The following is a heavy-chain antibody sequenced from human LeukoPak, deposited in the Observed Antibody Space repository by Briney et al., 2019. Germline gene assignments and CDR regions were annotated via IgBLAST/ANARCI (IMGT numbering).Heavy chain of an antibody. J-gene: IGHJ4*02. CDR3: TRDQYCSSTSCYTPIDY. V-gene: IGHV3-49*04. CDR2: IRSKAYGGTT. Sequence: GGPLRLSCTASGFTFGDYAMSWVRQAPGKGLEWVGFIRSKAYGGTTEYAASVKGRFTISRDDSKSIAYLQMNSLKTEDTAVYYCTRDQYCSSTSCYTPIDYWGQGTLVTVSS. D-gene: IGHD2-2*02. CDR1: GFTFGDYA.